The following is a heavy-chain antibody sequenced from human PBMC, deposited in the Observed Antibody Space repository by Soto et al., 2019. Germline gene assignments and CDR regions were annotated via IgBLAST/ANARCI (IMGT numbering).Heavy chain of an antibody. CDR2: IILIFDIT. Sequence: QVQLVQSGAEVKKPGSSVKVSCKASGGTFRSYSISWVRQAPGQGLEWMGGIILIFDITNYAQKFQGRVTIIADESTSTAYMEQSSLGSDDTAVYYCARPDEGGYSSNHHYYYALDVWGQGTTVTV. J-gene: IGHJ6*02. D-gene: IGHD3-22*01. CDR1: GGTFRSYS. V-gene: IGHV1-69*01. CDR3: ARPDEGGYSSNHHYYYALDV.